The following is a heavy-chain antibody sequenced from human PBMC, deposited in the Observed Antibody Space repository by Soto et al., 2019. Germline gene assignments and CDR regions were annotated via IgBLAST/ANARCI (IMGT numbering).Heavy chain of an antibody. CDR3: ARDQGYSSSQYXIDN. D-gene: IGHD6-19*01. CDR2: IIPIFPTA. J-gene: IGHJ4*02. Sequence: SVKVSCKASGGTFSRSGLIWVRQAPGQGLEWVGGIIPIFPTAHYGQKFQGRVTITADESTSTVYMELSSLRSEDTAVYYCARDQGYSSSQYXIDNWGQGTLVTVSS. V-gene: IGHV1-69*13. CDR1: GGTFSRSG.